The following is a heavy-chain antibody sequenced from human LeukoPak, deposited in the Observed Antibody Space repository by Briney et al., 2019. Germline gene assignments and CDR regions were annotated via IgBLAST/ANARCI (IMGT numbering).Heavy chain of an antibody. D-gene: IGHD6-13*01. CDR2: IYYSGST. V-gene: IGHV4-39*07. Sequence: PSETLSLTCTVSGGSISSSSYYWGWIRQPPGKGLEWIGSIYYSGSTYYNPSLKSRVTISVDTSKNQFSLKLSSVTAADTAVYYCARTGYSSSWYPGVPTTFDYWGQGTLVTVSS. CDR1: GGSISSSSYY. J-gene: IGHJ4*02. CDR3: ARTGYSSSWYPGVPTTFDY.